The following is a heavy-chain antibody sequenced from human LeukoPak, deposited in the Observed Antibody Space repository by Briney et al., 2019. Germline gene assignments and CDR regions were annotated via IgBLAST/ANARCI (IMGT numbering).Heavy chain of an antibody. V-gene: IGHV3-7*01. CDR3: ARDDGNGMDV. CDR2: IKEDGSDK. Sequence: GGSLRLSCAASGFTVSSKYMNWVRQAPGKGLEWVANIKEDGSDKYYVDSVKGRFTISRDNAKNSLYVQMNSLRPEDTAVYYCARDDGNGMDVWGQGTTVTVSS. J-gene: IGHJ6*02. CDR1: GFTVSSKY.